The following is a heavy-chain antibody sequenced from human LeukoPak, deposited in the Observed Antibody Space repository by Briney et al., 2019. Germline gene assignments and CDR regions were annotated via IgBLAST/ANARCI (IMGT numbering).Heavy chain of an antibody. J-gene: IGHJ4*02. CDR2: IYYSGST. CDR3: ARGVGATGGFDY. CDR1: GGSISSSSYY. V-gene: IGHV4-39*07. Sequence: KPSETLSLTCTVSGGSISSSSYYWGWIRQPPGKGLEWIGSIYYSGSTYYNPSLKSRVTISVDTSKNQFSLKLSSVTAADTAVYYCARGVGATGGFDYWGQGTLVTVSS. D-gene: IGHD1-26*01.